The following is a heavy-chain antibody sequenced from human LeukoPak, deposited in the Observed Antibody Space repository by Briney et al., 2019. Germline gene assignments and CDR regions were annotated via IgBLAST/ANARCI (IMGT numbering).Heavy chain of an antibody. J-gene: IGHJ4*02. Sequence: GGSLRLSCAASGFTFSTYVMNWFRQAPGKGLEWVSTISVGAEYIFYADSVKGRLTISRDDSNNALYLQMRSLRAEDTALYYCASGPPFLKYFEYWGQGTLVTVSS. CDR1: GFTFSTYV. CDR3: ASGPPFLKYFEY. CDR2: ISVGAEYI. D-gene: IGHD3-3*01. V-gene: IGHV3-23*01.